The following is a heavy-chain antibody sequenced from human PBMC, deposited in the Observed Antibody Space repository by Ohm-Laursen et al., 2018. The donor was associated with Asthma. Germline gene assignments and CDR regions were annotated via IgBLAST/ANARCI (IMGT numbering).Heavy chain of an antibody. CDR1: GGYIYNHW. D-gene: IGHD6-19*01. Sequence: SDTLSLTCALSGGYIYNHWWSWVRQPPGKGLEWIAEISHSGAASFNPSLTSRVTISLDKSKTHFSLELTSVTAADTAVYYCARSIGWYSLDLWGQGTLVTVSS. J-gene: IGHJ4*02. CDR2: ISHSGAA. CDR3: ARSIGWYSLDL. V-gene: IGHV4-4*02.